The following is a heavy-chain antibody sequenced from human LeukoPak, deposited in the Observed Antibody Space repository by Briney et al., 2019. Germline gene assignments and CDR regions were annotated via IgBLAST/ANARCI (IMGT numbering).Heavy chain of an antibody. Sequence: GGSLRLSCAASGFTFSSYSMNWVRQAPGKGLEWVSSISTSSSYIYYADSVKGRFTISRDNAKNSLYLQMNSLRAEDTAVYYCAREIILWFGPFDPWGQGTLVTVSS. D-gene: IGHD3-10*01. J-gene: IGHJ5*02. CDR2: ISTSSSYI. V-gene: IGHV3-21*01. CDR3: AREIILWFGPFDP. CDR1: GFTFSSYS.